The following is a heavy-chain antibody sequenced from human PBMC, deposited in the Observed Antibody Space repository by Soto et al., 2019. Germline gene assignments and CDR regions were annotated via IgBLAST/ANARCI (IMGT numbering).Heavy chain of an antibody. D-gene: IGHD5-18*01. J-gene: IGHJ4*02. CDR2: IIPIFGTA. Sequence: SVKVSCKASGGTFSSYAISWVRQAPGQGLEWMGGIIPIFGTANYAQKFQGRVTITADESTSTAYMELSSLRSEDTAVYYCARIGRIQLWLPSDYWGQGTLVTVSS. CDR1: GGTFSSYA. CDR3: ARIGRIQLWLPSDY. V-gene: IGHV1-69*13.